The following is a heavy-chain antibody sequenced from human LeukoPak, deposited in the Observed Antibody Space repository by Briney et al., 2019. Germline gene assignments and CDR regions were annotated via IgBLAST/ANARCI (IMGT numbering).Heavy chain of an antibody. CDR1: GGSISSYY. D-gene: IGHD1-26*01. CDR3: ARDRSSYYGMDV. V-gene: IGHV4-59*01. Sequence: SETLSLTCTVSGGSISSYYWSWIRQPPGKGLEWIGYIYYSGSTNYNPSLKSRVTISVGTSKNQFSLKLSSVTAADTAVYYCARDRSSYYGMDVWGQGTTVTVSS. J-gene: IGHJ6*02. CDR2: IYYSGST.